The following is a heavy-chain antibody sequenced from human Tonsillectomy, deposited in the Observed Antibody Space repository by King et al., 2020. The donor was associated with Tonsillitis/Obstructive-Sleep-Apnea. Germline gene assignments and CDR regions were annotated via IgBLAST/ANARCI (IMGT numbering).Heavy chain of an antibody. V-gene: IGHV4-39*01. D-gene: IGHD2-2*01. Sequence: QLQESGPGLVKPSETLSLTCTVSGDSISSDSYYWDWIRQPPGKGLEWIGSIYYSGSTFPNPSLKSRLTISVDTSKNQFSLKLTSVTAADTAVYYCAADCNGTSCYGGGYYGVDVWGQGTTVTVSS. CDR2: IYYSGST. J-gene: IGHJ6*02. CDR1: GDSISSDSYY. CDR3: AADCNGTSCYGGGYYGVDV.